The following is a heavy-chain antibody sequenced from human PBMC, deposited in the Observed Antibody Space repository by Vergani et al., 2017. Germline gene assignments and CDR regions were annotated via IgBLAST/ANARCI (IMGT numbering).Heavy chain of an antibody. V-gene: IGHV3-30*02. D-gene: IGHD1-7*01. CDR2: IRYDGSRR. Sequence: VLLVESGGGLVQPGESLRLSCTASGFTFSDFWMTWVRQVPGKGLEWVAFIRYDGSRRDYGESVKGRFTISRDNSKNMVYIQMNSLRPEDTAVYYCVKGKGTFENWGQGTLVTVSS. CDR3: VKGKGTFEN. CDR1: GFTFSDFW. J-gene: IGHJ4*02.